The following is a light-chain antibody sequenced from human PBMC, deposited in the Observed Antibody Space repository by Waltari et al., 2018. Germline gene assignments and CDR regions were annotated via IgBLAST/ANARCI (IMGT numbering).Light chain of an antibody. V-gene: IGLV1-44*01. Sequence: QSLLTQAPPASGTPGQPVTISCSVSSPHIGSNTVNWYQQLPGTAPKLLIYSNNQRPSGVPARFSGSKSGTSASLAISGLQSEDEADYYCGTWDDSLNGPLFGGGTKVTVL. CDR1: SPHIGSNT. J-gene: IGLJ2*01. CDR3: GTWDDSLNGPL. CDR2: SNN.